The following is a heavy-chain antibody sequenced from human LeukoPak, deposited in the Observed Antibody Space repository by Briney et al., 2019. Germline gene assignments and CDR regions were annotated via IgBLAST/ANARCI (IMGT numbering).Heavy chain of an antibody. CDR1: GFTFSSYG. V-gene: IGHV3-30*03. J-gene: IGHJ4*02. CDR2: ISYDGSSK. Sequence: GGSLRLSCAASGFTFSSYGMHWVRQAPGKGLEWVAVISYDGSSKYYADSVKGRFTISRDNSKNTLYLQMGSLRAEDMAVYYCARIIGAAGTRYFDYWGQGTQVTVSS. CDR3: ARIIGAAGTRYFDY. D-gene: IGHD6-13*01.